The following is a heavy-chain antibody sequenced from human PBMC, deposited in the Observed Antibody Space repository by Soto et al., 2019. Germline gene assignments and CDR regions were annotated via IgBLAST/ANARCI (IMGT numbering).Heavy chain of an antibody. CDR3: ARDRDGYNSNWFDP. J-gene: IGHJ5*02. Sequence: GGSLRLSCAASGFTFSSYAMSWVRQAPGKGLEWVSAISGSGGSTYYADSVKGRFTISRDNAQNSLYLQMNSLTVEDTAVYYCARDRDGYNSNWFDPWGRGTLVTVSS. CDR2: ISGSGGST. CDR1: GFTFSSYA. D-gene: IGHD5-12*01. V-gene: IGHV3-23*01.